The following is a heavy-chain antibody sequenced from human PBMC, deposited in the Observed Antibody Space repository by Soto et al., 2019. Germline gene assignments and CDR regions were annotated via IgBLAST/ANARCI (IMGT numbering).Heavy chain of an antibody. V-gene: IGHV3-7*05. CDR3: ARVPHYYDSPNDAFDI. J-gene: IGHJ3*02. CDR2: IKQDGSEK. CDR1: GFTFSSYW. D-gene: IGHD3-22*01. Sequence: EVQLVESGGGLVQPGGSLRLSCAASGFTFSSYWMSWVRQAPGKGLEWVANIKQDGSEKYYVDSVKGRFTISRDNAKNSLYLQMNSLRAEDTAVYYCARVPHYYDSPNDAFDIWGQGTMVTVSS.